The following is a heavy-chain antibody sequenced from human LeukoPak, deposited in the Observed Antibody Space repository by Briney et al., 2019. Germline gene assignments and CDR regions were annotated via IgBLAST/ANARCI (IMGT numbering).Heavy chain of an antibody. CDR2: IYYSGST. J-gene: IGHJ4*02. Sequence: SETLSLTCTVSGGSVSSGSYYWSWIRQPPGKGLEWIGYIYYSGSTNYNPSLKCRVTISVDTSKNQFSLKLSSVTAADTAVYYCASRDTASDYWGQGTLVTVSS. CDR1: GGSVSSGSYY. D-gene: IGHD5-18*01. CDR3: ASRDTASDY. V-gene: IGHV4-61*01.